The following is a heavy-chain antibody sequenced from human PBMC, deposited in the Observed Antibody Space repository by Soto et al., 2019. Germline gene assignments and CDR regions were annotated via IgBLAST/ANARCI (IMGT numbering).Heavy chain of an antibody. CDR2: IYYSGGT. Sequence: QLQLQESGPGLLKSSETLSLTCTVSGGSISRSIYYWGWIRQPPGKGLEWIGSIYYSGGTYHNPSLKGRVTMSKDKSENQFSLGLASVIAADTTIYYSASQVVASPHFDYWGQGTLVTVYS. V-gene: IGHV4-39*01. CDR1: GGSISRSIYY. CDR3: ASQVVASPHFDY. D-gene: IGHD2-15*01. J-gene: IGHJ4*01.